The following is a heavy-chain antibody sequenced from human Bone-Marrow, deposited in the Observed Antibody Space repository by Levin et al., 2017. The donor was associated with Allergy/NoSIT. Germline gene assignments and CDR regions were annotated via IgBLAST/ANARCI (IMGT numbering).Heavy chain of an antibody. CDR1: GGSLNNYY. Sequence: ASETLSLTCTVSGGSLNNYYWGWIRQPPGKGLEFIGYFYGSGRTNYSPSLMSRATIILDTSKNQFSLNLTSVTAADTAVYYCARVRGSRAANNWFDPWGQGTLVTVSS. CDR2: FYGSGRT. V-gene: IGHV4-59*08. J-gene: IGHJ5*02. D-gene: IGHD3-16*01. CDR3: ARVRGSRAANNWFDP.